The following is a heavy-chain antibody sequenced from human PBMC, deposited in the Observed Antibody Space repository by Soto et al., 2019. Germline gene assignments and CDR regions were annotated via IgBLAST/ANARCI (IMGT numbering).Heavy chain of an antibody. Sequence: TLSLTCTVSGGSISSSSYYWGWIRQPPGKGLEWIGSIYYSGSTYYNPSLKSRVTISVDTSKNQFSLKLSSVTAADTAVYYCASDLDGVHSFYWGQGTLVTVSS. CDR1: GGSISSSSYY. D-gene: IGHD2-8*01. CDR3: ASDLDGVHSFY. CDR2: IYYSGST. J-gene: IGHJ4*02. V-gene: IGHV4-39*01.